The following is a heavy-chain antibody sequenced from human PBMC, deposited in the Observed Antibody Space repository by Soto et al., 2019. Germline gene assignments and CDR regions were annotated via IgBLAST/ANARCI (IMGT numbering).Heavy chain of an antibody. V-gene: IGHV1-46*01. CDR2: INPSGGST. D-gene: IGHD5-12*01. CDR3: ARDNTVASVVATPFDY. CDR1: GYTFTSYY. J-gene: IGHJ4*02. Sequence: GASVKVSCKASGYTFTSYYMHWVRQAPGQGLEWMGIINPSGGSTSYAQKFQGRVTMTRDTSTSTVYMELSSLRSEDTAVYYCARDNTVASVVATPFDYWGLGTLVTVSS.